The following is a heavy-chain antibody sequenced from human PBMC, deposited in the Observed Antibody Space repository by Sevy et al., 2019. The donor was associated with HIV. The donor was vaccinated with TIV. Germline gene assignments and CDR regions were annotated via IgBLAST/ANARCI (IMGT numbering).Heavy chain of an antibody. J-gene: IGHJ4*02. CDR3: ARDLGGYGGNSIDY. CDR2: ISAYNGNT. CDR1: GYTLTSYG. V-gene: IGHV1-18*01. D-gene: IGHD2-21*02. Sequence: ASVKVSCKASGYTLTSYGISWVRQAPGQGLEWMGWISAYNGNTNYAQKLQGRVTMTTDTSTSTAYMELRSLRSDDTAVYYCARDLGGYGGNSIDYWGQGSLVTVSS.